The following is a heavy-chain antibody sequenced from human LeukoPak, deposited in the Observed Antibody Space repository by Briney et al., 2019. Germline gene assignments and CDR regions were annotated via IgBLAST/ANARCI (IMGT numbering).Heavy chain of an antibody. J-gene: IGHJ5*02. V-gene: IGHV4-39*07. CDR3: ARWGTYASTSNWFDP. CDR1: GGSISSSSYY. CDR2: IYYSGST. D-gene: IGHD2-2*01. Sequence: SETLSLTCTVSGGSISSSSYYWGWIRQPPGKGLEWIGSIYYSGSTYYNPSLKSRVTISVDTSKNQFSLKLSSVTAADTAVYYCARWGTYASTSNWFDPWGQGTLVTVSS.